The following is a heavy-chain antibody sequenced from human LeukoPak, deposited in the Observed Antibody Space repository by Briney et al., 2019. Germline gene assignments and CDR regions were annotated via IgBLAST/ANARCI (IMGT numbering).Heavy chain of an antibody. V-gene: IGHV4-34*01. D-gene: IGHD5-18*01. CDR2: INHSGST. Sequence: SETLSLTCAVYGGSFSGYYWSWIRQPPGKGLEWIGEINHSGSTNYNPSLKSRVTISVDTSKNQFSPKLSSVTAADTAVYYCARGGDGYTYDAFDIWGQGTMVTVSS. J-gene: IGHJ3*02. CDR3: ARGGDGYTYDAFDI. CDR1: GGSFSGYY.